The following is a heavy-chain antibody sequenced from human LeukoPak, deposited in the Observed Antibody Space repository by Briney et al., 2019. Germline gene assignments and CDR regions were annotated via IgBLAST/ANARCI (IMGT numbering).Heavy chain of an antibody. D-gene: IGHD5-12*01. V-gene: IGHV3-7*01. CDR1: GFTFSSYS. CDR2: IKQDGSEK. CDR3: ARDLSPGYSGYGLDDAFDI. Sequence: GGSLRLSCAASGFTFSSYSMNWVRQAPGKGLEWVANIKQDGSEKYYVASVKSRFTISRDNAKNSLYLQMNSLRAEDTAVFHCARDLSPGYSGYGLDDAFDIWGQGTMVTVSS. J-gene: IGHJ3*02.